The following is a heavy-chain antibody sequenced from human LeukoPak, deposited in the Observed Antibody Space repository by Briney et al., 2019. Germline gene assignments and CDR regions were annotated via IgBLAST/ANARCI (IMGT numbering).Heavy chain of an antibody. Sequence: SETLSLTCTISGGSISSYYWSWIRQPPGKGLEWIGYIYTSGSTNYNPSLKSRVTISVDTSKNQFSLKLSSVTAADTAVYYCARHGDWEDAFDIWGQGTMVTVSS. J-gene: IGHJ3*02. D-gene: IGHD2-21*02. CDR3: ARHGDWEDAFDI. CDR2: IYTSGST. CDR1: GGSISSYY. V-gene: IGHV4-4*09.